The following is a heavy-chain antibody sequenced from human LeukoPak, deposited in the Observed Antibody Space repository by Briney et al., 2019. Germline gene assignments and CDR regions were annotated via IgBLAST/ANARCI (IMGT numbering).Heavy chain of an antibody. D-gene: IGHD3-22*01. V-gene: IGHV3-9*01. CDR3: AKDLSSAITSALVLDV. Sequence: GRSLRLSCTVSGFTFDDYAMHWARHTPGKGLEWVAGITWNRDNIGYGDSVKGRFTISRDNVKNVLYLQMNSPRPEDTALYYCAKDLSSAITSALVLDVWGQGTTVTVS. CDR2: ITWNRDNI. CDR1: GFTFDDYA. J-gene: IGHJ6*02.